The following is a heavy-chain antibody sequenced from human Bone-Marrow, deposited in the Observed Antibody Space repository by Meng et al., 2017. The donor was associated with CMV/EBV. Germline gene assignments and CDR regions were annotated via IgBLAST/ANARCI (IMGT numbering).Heavy chain of an antibody. Sequence: GSLRLSCTVSGGSISSYYWSWIRQPPGKGLEWIGYIYYSGSTNYNPSLKSRVTISVDTSKNQFSLKLSSVTAADTAVYYCARDYYDSTLYRWFDPWGQGTLVTVSS. CDR3: ARDYYDSTLYRWFDP. J-gene: IGHJ5*02. V-gene: IGHV4-59*01. D-gene: IGHD3-22*01. CDR1: GGSISSYY. CDR2: IYYSGST.